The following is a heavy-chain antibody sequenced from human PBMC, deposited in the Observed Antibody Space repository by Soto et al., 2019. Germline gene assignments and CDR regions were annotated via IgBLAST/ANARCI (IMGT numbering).Heavy chain of an antibody. CDR1: GFTFSDYA. J-gene: IGHJ6*02. Sequence: PGGSLRLSCAASGFTFSDYAMAWVRQAPGKGLEWVSALSGTGDSPYYADSVKGRFTVSRDNSENTLFLQMNSLRAEDTAVYYCAKGIRPYYYYSDLDAWGQGTTVTVS. CDR3: AKGIRPYYYYSDLDA. V-gene: IGHV3-23*01. CDR2: LSGTGDSP.